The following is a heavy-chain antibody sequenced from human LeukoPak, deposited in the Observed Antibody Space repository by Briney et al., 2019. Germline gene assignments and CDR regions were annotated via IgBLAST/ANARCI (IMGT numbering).Heavy chain of an antibody. CDR2: IKQDGSAK. Sequence: PGGSLRLSCATSGFTFSTYWMTWVRQAPGKGLEWVANIKQDGSAKYCVDSLRGRFSISRDNVKNSLFLQMNSLSAEDTAVYYCARCPYDSTGYYSVPSHLDYWGQGTLVTVSS. V-gene: IGHV3-7*01. D-gene: IGHD3-22*01. CDR3: ARCPYDSTGYYSVPSHLDY. CDR1: GFTFSTYW. J-gene: IGHJ4*02.